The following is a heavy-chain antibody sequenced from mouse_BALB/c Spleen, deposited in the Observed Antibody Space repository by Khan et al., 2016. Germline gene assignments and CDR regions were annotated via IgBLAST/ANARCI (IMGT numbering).Heavy chain of an antibody. Sequence: VQLQQPGPGLVKPSQSLSLTCTVTGYSITSDYAWNWIRQFPGNKLEWMGYISYSGSTSYNPSLKSRISITRDTSKNQFFLQLNSVTTEDTATYYCASSYYDYAMDYWGQGTSVTVSS. D-gene: IGHD2-1*01. CDR2: ISYSGST. V-gene: IGHV3-2*02. CDR3: ASSYYDYAMDY. CDR1: GYSITSDYA. J-gene: IGHJ4*01.